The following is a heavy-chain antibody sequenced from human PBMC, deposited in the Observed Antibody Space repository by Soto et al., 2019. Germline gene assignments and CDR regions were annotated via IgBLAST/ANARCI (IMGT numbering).Heavy chain of an antibody. D-gene: IGHD3-22*01. CDR1: GGSISSYY. Sequence: QVQLQESGPGLVKPSETLSLTCTVSGGSISSYYWSWIRQPPGKGLEWIGYIYYSGSTNYNPSLKSRGTISVDTSKNQFSLKLSSVTAADTAVYYCARDNGREQYYDSSGYWYYFDYWGQGTLVTVSS. CDR3: ARDNGREQYYDSSGYWYYFDY. CDR2: IYYSGST. V-gene: IGHV4-59*01. J-gene: IGHJ4*02.